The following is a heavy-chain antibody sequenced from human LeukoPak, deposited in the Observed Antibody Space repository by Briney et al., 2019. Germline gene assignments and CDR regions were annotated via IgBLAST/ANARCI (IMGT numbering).Heavy chain of an antibody. J-gene: IGHJ3*02. CDR3: ARDRGSGSYYTPDAFDI. V-gene: IGHV1-18*01. D-gene: IGHD3-10*01. CDR2: ISGYNGNT. Sequence: ASVKVSCKASGGTFSSYAISWVRQAPGQGLEWMGWISGYNGNTNYAQKLQGRVTMTTDTSTSTAYMELRSLRSDDTTVYYCARDRGSGSYYTPDAFDIWGQGTMVTVSS. CDR1: GGTFSSYA.